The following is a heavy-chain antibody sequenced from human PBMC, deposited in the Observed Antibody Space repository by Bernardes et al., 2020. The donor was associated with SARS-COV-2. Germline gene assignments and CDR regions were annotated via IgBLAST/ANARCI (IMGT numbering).Heavy chain of an antibody. CDR2: ISYDGSEQ. D-gene: IGHD3-9*01. V-gene: IGHV3-30*03. CDR1: GFTFTSYG. J-gene: IGHJ4*02. CDR3: ATTLGDALTGYYYRDF. Sequence: GGSLRLSCEVSGFTFTSYGMNWVRQTPGKGLEWLAVISYDGSEQNYADSVSGRFVISRDNSNNMLYLHMNSLTPEDTAVYYCATTLGDALTGYYYRDFWGQGTLVTVS.